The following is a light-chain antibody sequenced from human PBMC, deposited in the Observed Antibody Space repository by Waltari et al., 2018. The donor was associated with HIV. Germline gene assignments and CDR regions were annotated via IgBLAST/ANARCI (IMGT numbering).Light chain of an antibody. CDR1: QSVLYSSNNKNY. Sequence: DIVMTQSPNSLAVSLGERATINCKSSQSVLYSSNNKNYLAWYQQKPGQPPKLLIYWASTRESGVPDRFSGSGSGTDFTLTISSLQAADVALYYCQQYYSTPPTFGQGTKLEIK. CDR3: QQYYSTPPT. V-gene: IGKV4-1*01. J-gene: IGKJ2*01. CDR2: WAS.